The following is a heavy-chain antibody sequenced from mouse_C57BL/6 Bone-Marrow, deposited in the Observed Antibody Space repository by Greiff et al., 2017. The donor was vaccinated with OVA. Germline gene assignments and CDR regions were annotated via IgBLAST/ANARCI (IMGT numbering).Heavy chain of an antibody. V-gene: IGHV1-7*01. J-gene: IGHJ4*01. D-gene: IGHD1-1*01. CDR1: GYTFTSYW. CDR3: ARVREYYGSSSYYYAMDY. Sequence: VKLMESGAELAKPGASVKLSCKASGYTFTSYWMHWVKQRPGQGLEWIGYINPSSGYTKYNQKFKDKATLTADKSSSTAYMQLSSLTYEDSAVYYCARVREYYGSSSYYYAMDYWGQGTSVTVSS. CDR2: INPSSGYT.